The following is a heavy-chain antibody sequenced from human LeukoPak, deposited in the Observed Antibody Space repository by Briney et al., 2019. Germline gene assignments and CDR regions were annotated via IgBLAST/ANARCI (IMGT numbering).Heavy chain of an antibody. CDR1: GFSFSDYG. Sequence: PGGSLRLSCTASGFSFSDYGMHWVRQAPGKGLEWVSVIYGGGNIYYADSVKGRFTISRDNSKNTLYLQMNSLRAEDTAVYYCARGAGYNYPYYFDYWGQGTLVTVSS. V-gene: IGHV3-NL1*01. J-gene: IGHJ4*02. D-gene: IGHD5-24*01. CDR2: IYGGGNI. CDR3: ARGAGYNYPYYFDY.